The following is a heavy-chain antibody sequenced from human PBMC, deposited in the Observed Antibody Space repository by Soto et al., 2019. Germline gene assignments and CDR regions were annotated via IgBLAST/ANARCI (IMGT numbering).Heavy chain of an antibody. CDR1: GYSMSSRSYY. D-gene: IGHD2-21*02. V-gene: IGHV4-39*01. J-gene: IGHJ4*02. CDR2: IYYSGST. CDR3: ARQRTSVVTQAYFDV. Sequence: XETLSLTCTVTGYSMSSRSYYWGWIRQPPGKGLEWIGSIYYSGSTYNNPSLRSRVSMSIDTSKDQFSLKLKSVTAADTALYFCARQRTSVVTQAYFDVWGPGYLVTVSS.